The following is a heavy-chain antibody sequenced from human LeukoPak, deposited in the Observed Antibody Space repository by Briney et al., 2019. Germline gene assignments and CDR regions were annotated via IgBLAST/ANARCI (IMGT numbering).Heavy chain of an antibody. CDR3: ARGVDYYDSSGYYLDAFDI. J-gene: IGHJ3*02. D-gene: IGHD3-22*01. V-gene: IGHV1-2*06. CDR2: INPNSGGT. Sequence: GASVKVSCKASGYTFTGYYMRWVRQAPGQGLEWMGRINPNSGGTNYAQKFQGRVTMTRDTSISTAYMELSRLRSDDTAVYYCARGVDYYDSSGYYLDAFDIWGQGTMVTVSS. CDR1: GYTFTGYY.